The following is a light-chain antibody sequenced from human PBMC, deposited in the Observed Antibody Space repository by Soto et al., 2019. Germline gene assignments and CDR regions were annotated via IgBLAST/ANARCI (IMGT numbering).Light chain of an antibody. CDR1: QGISYY. CDR3: QNYKSAPFT. CDR2: AAS. J-gene: IGKJ3*01. V-gene: IGKV1-27*01. Sequence: DIQMTQSPSSLSASVGDSGTITCRASQGISYYLAWYQQRPGKVPKLLVYAASTLQSGVPTRFIGSGSGTDFSLTINNLQPEDFATYYCQNYKSAPFTFGPGTKVDL.